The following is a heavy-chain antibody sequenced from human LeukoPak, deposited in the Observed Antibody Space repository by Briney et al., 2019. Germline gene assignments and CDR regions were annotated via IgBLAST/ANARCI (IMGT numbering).Heavy chain of an antibody. V-gene: IGHV3-7*01. CDR1: GFIFTNYF. CDR3: ATDRGWRTSGYYLYYFEY. D-gene: IGHD3-3*01. Sequence: GGSLRLSCAASGFIFTNYFMSWVRQAPGKGLEWVASIEHDGSEKYYVDSVRGRFTISRDNTMNSLYLQMSSLRAEDTAVYYCATDRGWRTSGYYLYYFEYWGQGTLVTYSS. J-gene: IGHJ4*02. CDR2: IEHDGSEK.